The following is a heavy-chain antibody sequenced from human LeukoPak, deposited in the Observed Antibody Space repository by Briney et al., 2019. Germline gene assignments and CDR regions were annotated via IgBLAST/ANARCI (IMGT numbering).Heavy chain of an antibody. V-gene: IGHV1-2*02. Sequence: ASVKVSCKASGYTFTGYYMHWVRQAPGQGLEWMGWINPNSGGTNYAQKFQGRVTMARDTSISTAYMELSRLRSDDTAVYYCARYGYSYGEIFDYWGQGTLVTVSS. CDR2: INPNSGGT. CDR1: GYTFTGYY. J-gene: IGHJ4*02. D-gene: IGHD5-18*01. CDR3: ARYGYSYGEIFDY.